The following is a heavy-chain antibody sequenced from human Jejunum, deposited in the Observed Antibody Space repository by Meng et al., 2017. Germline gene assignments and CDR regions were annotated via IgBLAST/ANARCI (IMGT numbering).Heavy chain of an antibody. CDR3: SRSGNGWSLDD. J-gene: IGHJ4*02. Sequence: SQTLSLPCCISGDSVPTNSGGWNWIRQSPSRGLEWLGRTYCRSKWFTDYAVSVKSRITINPDTPTNQFSLQLNSVTPEDTAVYYCSRSGNGWSLDDWGQGTLVTVSS. CDR2: TYCRSKWFT. V-gene: IGHV6-1*01. D-gene: IGHD6-19*01. CDR1: GDSVPTNSGG.